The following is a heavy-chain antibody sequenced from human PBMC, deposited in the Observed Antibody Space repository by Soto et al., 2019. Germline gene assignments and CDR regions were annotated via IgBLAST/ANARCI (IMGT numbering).Heavy chain of an antibody. D-gene: IGHD6-13*01. CDR3: ARRHLYSSSWNGSPRFDY. Sequence: SETLSLTCTVSGASVTSDNSYWTWIRQPPGKGLEWIGYVHYRGSTNYNPSLRSRITASVDTSKNQFSLRLTSVTAADTAVYYCARRHLYSSSWNGSPRFDYWGQGSLVTVSS. CDR1: GASVTSDNSY. V-gene: IGHV4-61*01. J-gene: IGHJ4*02. CDR2: VHYRGST.